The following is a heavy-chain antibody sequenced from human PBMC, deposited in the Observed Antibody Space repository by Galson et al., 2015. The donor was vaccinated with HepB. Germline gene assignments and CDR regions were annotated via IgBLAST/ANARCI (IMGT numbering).Heavy chain of an antibody. CDR3: ARGGLEWELLPGAFDI. D-gene: IGHD1-26*01. J-gene: IGHJ3*02. CDR1: GFTFSSYW. CDR2: INSDGSST. V-gene: IGHV3-74*01. Sequence: SLRLSCAASGFTFSSYWMHWVRQAPGKGLVWVSRINSDGSSTSYAGSVKGRFTISRDNAKNTLYLQMNSLRAEDTAVYYCARGGLEWELLPGAFDIWGQGTMVTVSS.